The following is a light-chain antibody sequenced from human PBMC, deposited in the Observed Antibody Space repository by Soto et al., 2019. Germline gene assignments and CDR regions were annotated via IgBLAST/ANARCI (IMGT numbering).Light chain of an antibody. Sequence: QSVLTQTPSASGTPGQRVTISCSGSSSNIGSNRVYWYQQLPGAAPKLLIYRNNQRPSGVPDRFSASKSGSSASLAISGLRSGDEADYYCAAWDDSLGGLVFGAATKLTVL. V-gene: IGLV1-47*01. J-gene: IGLJ1*01. CDR2: RNN. CDR3: AAWDDSLGGLV. CDR1: SSNIGSNR.